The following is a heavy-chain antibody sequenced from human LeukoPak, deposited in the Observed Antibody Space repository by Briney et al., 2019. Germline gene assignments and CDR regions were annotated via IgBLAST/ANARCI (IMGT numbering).Heavy chain of an antibody. CDR2: IYYSGST. J-gene: IGHJ4*02. CDR3: ARLGHTAMVN. V-gene: IGHV4-39*01. CDR1: GGSISSSSYY. Sequence: PSETLSLTCTVSGGSISSSSYYWGWIRQPPGKGLEWIGSIYYSGSTYYNPSLKSRVTISVDTSKNQFSLKLSSVTAADTAVYYCARLGHTAMVNWGQGTLVTVSS. D-gene: IGHD5-18*01.